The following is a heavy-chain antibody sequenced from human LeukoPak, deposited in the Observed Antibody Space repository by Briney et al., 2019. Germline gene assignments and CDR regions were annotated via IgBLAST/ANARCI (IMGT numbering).Heavy chain of an antibody. J-gene: IGHJ4*02. V-gene: IGHV1-8*01. D-gene: IGHD1-26*01. CDR1: GYTFTSYD. Sequence: ASVKVSCKASGYTFTSYDINWVRQATGQGLEWMGWMNPNSGNTGYAQKLQGRVTMTRNTSISTAYMELSSLRSEDTAVYYCARSRISLNSGSYAYWGQGTLVTVSS. CDR3: ARSRISLNSGSYAY. CDR2: MNPNSGNT.